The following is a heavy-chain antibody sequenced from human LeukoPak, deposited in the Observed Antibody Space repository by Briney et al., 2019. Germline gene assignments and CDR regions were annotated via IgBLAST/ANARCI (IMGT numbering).Heavy chain of an antibody. CDR1: GGSISSGGYY. V-gene: IGHV4-31*03. J-gene: IGHJ4*02. CDR3: ARRRGRWLQLSSPLDY. CDR2: IYYSGST. Sequence: SETLSLTCTVSGGSISSGGYYWSWIRQHPGKGLEWIGYIYYSGSTYYNPSLKSRVTISVDTSKNQFSLKLSSVTAADTAVYYCARRRGRWLQLSSPLDYWGQGTLVTVSS. D-gene: IGHD5-24*01.